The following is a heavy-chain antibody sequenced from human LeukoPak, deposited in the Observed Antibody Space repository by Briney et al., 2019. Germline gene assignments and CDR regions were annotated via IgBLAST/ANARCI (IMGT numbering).Heavy chain of an antibody. V-gene: IGHV1-18*01. Sequence: ASVKVSCKASGYTFTSYGISWVRQAPGQGLEWMGWTSAYNGNTNYAQKLQGRVTMTTDRSTSTAYMELRSLRSDDTAVYYCARDMSPPSYNWFDPWGQGTLVTVSS. J-gene: IGHJ5*02. CDR3: ARDMSPPSYNWFDP. CDR1: GYTFTSYG. CDR2: TSAYNGNT. D-gene: IGHD2-15*01.